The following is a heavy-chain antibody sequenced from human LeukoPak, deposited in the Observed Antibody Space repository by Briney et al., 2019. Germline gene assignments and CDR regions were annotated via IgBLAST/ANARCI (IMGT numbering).Heavy chain of an antibody. D-gene: IGHD5-24*01. Sequence: PGGSLRPSCVASGFTFSSYGLHWVRQAPGKGLEWVAFIRYDGNNKYYADSVKGRFTISRDNSKNSLYLQMNSLRTEDTALYYCAKDGRKMATIGRPTSWGQGTLVTVSS. V-gene: IGHV3-30*02. CDR3: AKDGRKMATIGRPTS. J-gene: IGHJ5*02. CDR2: IRYDGNNK. CDR1: GFTFSSYG.